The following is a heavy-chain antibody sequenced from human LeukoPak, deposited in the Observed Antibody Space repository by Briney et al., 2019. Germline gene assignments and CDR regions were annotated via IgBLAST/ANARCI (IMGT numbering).Heavy chain of an antibody. J-gene: IGHJ4*02. D-gene: IGHD3-10*01. CDR1: GGSISSSSYY. CDR2: IYYSGST. Sequence: SETLSLTCTVSGGSISSSSYYWGWIRQPPGKGLEWIGSIYYSGSTYYNPPLKSRVTISVDTSKNQFSLKLSSVTAADTAVYYCARDYYGSGLYWGQGTLVTVSS. CDR3: ARDYYGSGLY. V-gene: IGHV4-39*07.